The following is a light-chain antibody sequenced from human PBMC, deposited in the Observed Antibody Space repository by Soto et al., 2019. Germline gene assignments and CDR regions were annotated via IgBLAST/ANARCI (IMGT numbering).Light chain of an antibody. V-gene: IGLV1-44*01. CDR3: AAWDDRLNGYLL. CDR2: TND. CDR1: NSNIGINV. Sequence: QSVLTQPPSASGTPGQRVIISCSGGNSNIGINVVNWYQQLPGMPPKLLIYTNDRRPSGVPDRFSASKSGTSASLAISGLQSEDEADYYCAAWDDRLNGYLLFGGGTQLTVL. J-gene: IGLJ2*01.